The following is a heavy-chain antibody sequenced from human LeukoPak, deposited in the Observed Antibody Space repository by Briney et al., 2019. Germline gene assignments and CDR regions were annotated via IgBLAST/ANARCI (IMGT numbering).Heavy chain of an antibody. V-gene: IGHV1-8*01. Sequence: GASVKVSCKASGYTFTSYDINWVRQATRQGLEWMGWMNPNSGNTGYAQKFQGRVTMTRNTSISTAYMELSSLRSEDTAVYYCAREIGSGSYWYYYGMDVWAKGPRSPSP. CDR3: AREIGSGSYWYYYGMDV. D-gene: IGHD3-10*01. CDR2: MNPNSGNT. J-gene: IGHJ6*02. CDR1: GYTFTSYD.